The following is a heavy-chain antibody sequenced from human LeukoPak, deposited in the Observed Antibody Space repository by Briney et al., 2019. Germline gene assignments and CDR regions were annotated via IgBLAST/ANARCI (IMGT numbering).Heavy chain of an antibody. CDR1: GYTXTGYY. J-gene: IGHJ4*02. D-gene: IGHD3-10*01. CDR2: INPDSGGT. Sequence: ASVKVSCKASGYTXTGYYMHWVRQAPGQGLDWTGWINPDSGGTNYAQKFQGRVTMTRDTSISTAYMELSRLRSDDTAVYYCARDRVYLDYWGQGTLVTVSS. V-gene: IGHV1-2*02. CDR3: ARDRVYLDY.